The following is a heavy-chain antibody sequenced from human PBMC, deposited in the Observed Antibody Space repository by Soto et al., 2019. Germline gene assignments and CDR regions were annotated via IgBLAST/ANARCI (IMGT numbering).Heavy chain of an antibody. CDR1: GGSISSYY. D-gene: IGHD6-19*01. CDR2: IYYSGST. V-gene: IGHV4-59*01. Sequence: QVQLQESGPGLVKPSETLSLTCTVSGGSISSYYWSWIRQPPGKGLEWIGYIYYSGSTNYNPSRKSRVTISVDTSKNQLSLKLSSVTAADTAVYYCAREAVATYDAFDIWGQGTMVTVSS. J-gene: IGHJ3*02. CDR3: AREAVATYDAFDI.